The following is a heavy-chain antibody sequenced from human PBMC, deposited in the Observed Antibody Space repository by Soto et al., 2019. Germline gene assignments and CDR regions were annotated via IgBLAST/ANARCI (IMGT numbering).Heavy chain of an antibody. CDR1: GFSFSSYG. Sequence: GGSLRLSCAASGFSFSSYGMHWVRQAPGKGLEWVAVISYDGSNKYYADSVKGRFTISRDNSKNTLYLQMNSLRAEDTAVYYCAKGASGSGSLFYIDYWGQGTLVTVSS. CDR3: AKGASGSGSLFYIDY. D-gene: IGHD3-10*01. V-gene: IGHV3-30*18. CDR2: ISYDGSNK. J-gene: IGHJ4*02.